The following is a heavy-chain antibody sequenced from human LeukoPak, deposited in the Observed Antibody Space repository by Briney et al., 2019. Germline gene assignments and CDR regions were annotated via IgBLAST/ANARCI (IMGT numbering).Heavy chain of an antibody. Sequence: TGGSLRLSCAASGFTLSRFGMHWVRQAPGQGLEWVAFILYDGTKKYYADSVKGRFTISRDNAKNSLYLQMNSLRAEDTAVYYCARDRTPSSSWYSDAFDIWGQGTMVTVSS. CDR2: ILYDGTKK. CDR3: ARDRTPSSSWYSDAFDI. J-gene: IGHJ3*02. D-gene: IGHD6-13*01. V-gene: IGHV3-30*02. CDR1: GFTLSRFG.